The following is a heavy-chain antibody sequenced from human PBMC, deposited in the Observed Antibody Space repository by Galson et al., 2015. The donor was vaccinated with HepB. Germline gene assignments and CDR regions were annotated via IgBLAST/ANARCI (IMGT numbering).Heavy chain of an antibody. Sequence: SVKVSCKASGYSFTSYAMHWVRQAPGQRLEWMGRIIPATGNTKYSQKFQDRVTITGDTSATTVYMGLSSLRSDDTAVYYCARSGRFGVAAADHGLYWGQGTLVTVSS. CDR3: ARSGRFGVAAADHGLY. D-gene: IGHD6-13*01. CDR2: IIPATGNT. CDR1: GYSFTSYA. V-gene: IGHV1-3*01. J-gene: IGHJ4*02.